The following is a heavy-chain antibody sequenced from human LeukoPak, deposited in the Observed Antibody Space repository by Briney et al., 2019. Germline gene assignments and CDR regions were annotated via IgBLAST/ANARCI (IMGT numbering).Heavy chain of an antibody. V-gene: IGHV1-18*01. J-gene: IGHJ4*02. CDR1: GYAFTSYG. CDR2: ISAYNGNT. D-gene: IGHD6-13*01. CDR3: ARKSRQQLVPFDY. Sequence: ASVKVSCKASGYAFTSYGISWVRQAPGQGLEWMGWISAYNGNTNYAQKLQGRVTMTRDTSISTAYMELSRLRSDDTAVYYCARKSRQQLVPFDYWGQGTLVTVSS.